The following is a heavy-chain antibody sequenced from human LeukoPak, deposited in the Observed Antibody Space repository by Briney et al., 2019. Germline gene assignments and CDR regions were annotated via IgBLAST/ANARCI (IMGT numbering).Heavy chain of an antibody. Sequence: PSETLSLTCSVSGGSIRSYYWSWIRQPPGKGLEWMGYIYDSGRINYNPSLKSRVTISVDTSKNQFSLKLSSVTAADTAVYYCARGLYYGSGSYYSWFDPWGQGTLVTVSS. CDR1: GGSIRSYY. CDR3: ARGLYYGSGSYYSWFDP. D-gene: IGHD3-10*01. CDR2: IYDSGRI. V-gene: IGHV4-59*12. J-gene: IGHJ5*02.